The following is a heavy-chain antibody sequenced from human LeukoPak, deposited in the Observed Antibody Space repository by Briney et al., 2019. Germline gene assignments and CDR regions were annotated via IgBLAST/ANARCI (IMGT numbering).Heavy chain of an antibody. CDR2: LGVSVSGSGGST. CDR3: VRWGTGKILDY. V-gene: IGHV3-23*01. CDR1: GFTFSRYA. J-gene: IGHJ4*02. Sequence: GGSLRLSCAASGFTFSRYAMSWVRQAPGKGLEWVSALGVSVSGSGGSTYYADSVKGRFTISRDNFKNTLYLQMDSLRVEDTAVYYCVRWGTGKILDYWGQGILVTVSS. D-gene: IGHD3-16*01.